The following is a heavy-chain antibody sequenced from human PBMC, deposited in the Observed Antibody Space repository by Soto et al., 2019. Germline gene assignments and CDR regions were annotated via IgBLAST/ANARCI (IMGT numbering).Heavy chain of an antibody. J-gene: IGHJ4*02. CDR3: ARYRREAVAGYTLDN. CDR2: VYNSGST. Sequence: SGTLSLTCTVSGGSISSNYWTWIRQPPGKGLEWIGYVYNSGSTNYNPSLKSRVTISEDTSKSQFSLKVNSMTAADTAVYYCARYRREAVAGYTLDNWGQGILVTVSS. D-gene: IGHD6-13*01. CDR1: GGSISSNY. V-gene: IGHV4-59*01.